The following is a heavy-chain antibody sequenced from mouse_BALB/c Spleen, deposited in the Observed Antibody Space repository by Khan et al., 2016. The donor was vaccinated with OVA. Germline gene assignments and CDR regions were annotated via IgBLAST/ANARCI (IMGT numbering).Heavy chain of an antibody. CDR2: IYPGSGSN. V-gene: IGHV1-81*01. Sequence: QVQLQQSGPELVKPGASVKMSCKASGYTFRDYVISWVKLRTGQGLEWIGEIYPGSGSNYYNEKLKGKATLTADKPSSTAYMQLSSLTFEDSAVYFCARSYDGAWFTYWGQGTLVTVS. J-gene: IGHJ3*01. CDR3: ARSYDGAWFTY. D-gene: IGHD1-1*01. CDR1: GYTFRDYV.